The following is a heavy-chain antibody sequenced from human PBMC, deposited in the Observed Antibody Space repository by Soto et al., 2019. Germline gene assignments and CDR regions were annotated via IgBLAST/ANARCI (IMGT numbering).Heavy chain of an antibody. D-gene: IGHD3-22*01. CDR1: GFTFSSYG. Sequence: QVPLVESGGGVVQPGRSLRLSCAASGFTFSSYGMHWVRQAPGKGLEWVAVIWYDGSNKYYADSVKGRFTISRDNSKNTLYLQMNSLRAEDTAVYYCARADHYYDSSGHATLDYWGQGTLVTVSS. CDR3: ARADHYYDSSGHATLDY. CDR2: IWYDGSNK. J-gene: IGHJ4*02. V-gene: IGHV3-33*01.